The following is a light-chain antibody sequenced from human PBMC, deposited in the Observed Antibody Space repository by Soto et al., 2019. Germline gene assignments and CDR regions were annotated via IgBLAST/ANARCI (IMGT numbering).Light chain of an antibody. Sequence: DIVMTQSPDSLAVSLGERATINCTSSQSVLYSSNNNNYLTWYQQKPGQPPKLLIYWASTRESGVPDRFSGSGSGTDFTLTISSLQAEDVAVYYCQQYYSTPITFGQGTRLEIK. V-gene: IGKV4-1*01. CDR2: WAS. CDR3: QQYYSTPIT. CDR1: QSVLYSSNNNNY. J-gene: IGKJ5*01.